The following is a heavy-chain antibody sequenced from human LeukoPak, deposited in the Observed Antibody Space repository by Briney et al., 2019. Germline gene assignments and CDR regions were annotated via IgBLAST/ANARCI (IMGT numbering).Heavy chain of an antibody. CDR2: INHSGST. D-gene: IGHD6-19*01. CDR1: GFTFDDYG. V-gene: IGHV4-34*01. CDR3: ARGKGIAVANRSLDY. Sequence: GSLRLSCAASGFTFDDYGMSWIRQPPGKGLEWIGEINHSGSTNYNPSLKSRVTISVDTSKNQFSLKLSSVTAADTAVYYCARGKGIAVANRSLDYWGQGTLVTVSS. J-gene: IGHJ4*02.